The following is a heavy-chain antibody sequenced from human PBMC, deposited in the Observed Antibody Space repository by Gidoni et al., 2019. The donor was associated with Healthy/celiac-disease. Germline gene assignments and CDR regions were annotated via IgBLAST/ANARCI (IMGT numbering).Heavy chain of an antibody. D-gene: IGHD6-19*01. V-gene: IGHV3-9*01. CDR1: GFTFDDYA. J-gene: IGHJ3*02. CDR3: AKDRGSGWPKDAFDI. Sequence: EVQLVESGGGLVQPGRSLRLSCAASGFTFDDYAMHWVRQAPGKGLEWVSGMRWNSGSIGYADSVKGRFTISRDNAKNSLYRQMNSLRAEDTALYYCAKDRGSGWPKDAFDIWGQGTMVTVSS. CDR2: MRWNSGSI.